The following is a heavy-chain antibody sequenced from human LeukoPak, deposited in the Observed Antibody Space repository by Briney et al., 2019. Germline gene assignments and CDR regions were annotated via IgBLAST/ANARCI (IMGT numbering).Heavy chain of an antibody. D-gene: IGHD2-15*01. J-gene: IGHJ3*02. CDR2: IYLSGST. V-gene: IGHV4-38-2*01. CDR3: ARISPGAFDI. Sequence: SETLSLTCAVSGYSISSGYYWGWIRQPPGKGLEWIEIIYLSGSTYYSPSLKSRVTIPVDTSKNQFSLRLSSVPAAATAIYSCARISPGAFDIWGQGTMVTVSS. CDR1: GYSISSGYY.